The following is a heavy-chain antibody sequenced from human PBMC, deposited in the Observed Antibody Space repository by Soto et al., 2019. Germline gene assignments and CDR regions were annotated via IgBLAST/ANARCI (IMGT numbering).Heavy chain of an antibody. D-gene: IGHD6-13*01. Sequence: GGSLRLSCAASGFTFSSYAMHWVRQAPGKGLEWVAVISYDGSNKYYADSVKGRFTITRDNSKNKLYLQMNSLTAEDTAVYYCARGVAEGDYYYGMDVWGQGTTVTVSS. CDR3: ARGVAEGDYYYGMDV. J-gene: IGHJ6*02. CDR1: GFTFSSYA. CDR2: ISYDGSNK. V-gene: IGHV3-30-3*01.